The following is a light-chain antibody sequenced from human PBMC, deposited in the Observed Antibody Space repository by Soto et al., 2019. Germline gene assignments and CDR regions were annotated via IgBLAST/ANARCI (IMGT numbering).Light chain of an antibody. V-gene: IGKV1-6*01. CDR3: LQDYNYPPT. CDR2: AAS. Sequence: AIPMTQSPSSLSASVGDRVTITCRASQGIRNDLGWYQQKPGRPPKLLIYAASSLQSGVPSRFSGSGSGTDFTLTISSLQPEDFATYYCLQDYNYPPTFGGGTKVEIK. CDR1: QGIRND. J-gene: IGKJ4*01.